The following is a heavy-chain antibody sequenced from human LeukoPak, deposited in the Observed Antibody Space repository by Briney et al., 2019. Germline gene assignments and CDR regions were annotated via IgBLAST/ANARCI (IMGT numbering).Heavy chain of an antibody. D-gene: IGHD2-2*01. CDR3: ATLVNDCSSTSCYGGGYMDV. J-gene: IGHJ6*03. V-gene: IGHV1-69*05. CDR2: IIPIFGTA. Sequence: GASVKVSCKASETFSSHAITWVRQAPGQGLEWMGGIIPIFGTANYAQKFQGRVTITTDDSTSTAYLELSSLRSEDTAVYYCATLVNDCSSTSCYGGGYMDVWGKGTTVTVSS. CDR1: ETFSSHA.